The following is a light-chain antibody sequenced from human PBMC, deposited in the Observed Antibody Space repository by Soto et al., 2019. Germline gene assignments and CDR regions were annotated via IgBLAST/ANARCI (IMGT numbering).Light chain of an antibody. Sequence: EIVLTQSPGTLSLSTGERATLSCRASQSVSSSYLAWYQQKPGQAPRLLIYGASSRATGIPDRFSGRGSGTDFSLTISRLEPADSAVYYCQQYGSSPLSTFGPGTKVDIK. CDR3: QQYGSSPLST. J-gene: IGKJ3*01. V-gene: IGKV3-20*01. CDR2: GAS. CDR1: QSVSSSY.